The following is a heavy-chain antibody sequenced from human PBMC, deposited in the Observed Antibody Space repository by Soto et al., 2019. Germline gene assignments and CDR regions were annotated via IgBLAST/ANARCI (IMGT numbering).Heavy chain of an antibody. CDR3: TRNSGSYYPTDYYYYGMDV. CDR1: GFTFSGSA. Sequence: EVQLVESGGGLVQPGGSLKLSCAASGFTFSGSAMHWVRQASGKGLEWVGRIRSKANSYATAYAASVKGRFTISRDDSKNTAYLQMNSLKTEDTAVYYCTRNSGSYYPTDYYYYGMDVWGQGTTVTVSS. J-gene: IGHJ6*02. CDR2: IRSKANSYAT. V-gene: IGHV3-73*02. D-gene: IGHD1-26*01.